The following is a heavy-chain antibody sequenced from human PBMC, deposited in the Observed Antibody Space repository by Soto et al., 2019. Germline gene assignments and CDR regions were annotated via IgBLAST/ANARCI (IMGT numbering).Heavy chain of an antibody. CDR2: VHGDGGYT. V-gene: IGHV3-64*01. Sequence: ESGGGLVQPGGSLRLSCAASGFTFSGYSMHWVRQAPGKGLEYVSGVHGDGGYTYYANSVKGRFSVSRDNSKNTLYLQMGSLTSEDMAIYYCARGHYGPDYWGQGTLVTVSS. CDR3: ARGHYGPDY. D-gene: IGHD4-17*01. J-gene: IGHJ4*02. CDR1: GFTFSGYS.